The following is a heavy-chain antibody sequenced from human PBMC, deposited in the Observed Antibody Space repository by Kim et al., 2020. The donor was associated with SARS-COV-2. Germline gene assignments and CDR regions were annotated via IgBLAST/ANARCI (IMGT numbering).Heavy chain of an antibody. CDR2: INPSGGST. CDR3: ARGVLLLWFGVLFPYYFDY. D-gene: IGHD3-10*01. Sequence: ASVKVSCKASGYTFTSYYMHWVRQAPGQGLEWMGIINPSGGSTSYAQKFQGRVTMTRDTSTSTVYMELSSLRSEDTAVYYCARGVLLLWFGVLFPYYFDYWGQGTLVTVSS. J-gene: IGHJ4*02. CDR1: GYTFTSYY. V-gene: IGHV1-46*01.